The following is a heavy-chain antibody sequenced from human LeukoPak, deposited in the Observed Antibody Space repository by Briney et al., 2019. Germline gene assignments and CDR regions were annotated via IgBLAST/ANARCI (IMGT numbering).Heavy chain of an antibody. CDR1: GFTFSSYG. V-gene: IGHV3-30*02. J-gene: IGHJ1*01. Sequence: GGSLRLSCAASGFTFSSYGMHWVRQAPGKGLEWVAFIRYDGSNKYYADSVKGRFTISRDNSKNTLYLQMNSLRAEDTAVYYCAKDRYDFWSGYRAEYFQHWGQGTLVTVSS. CDR2: IRYDGSNK. CDR3: AKDRYDFWSGYRAEYFQH. D-gene: IGHD3-3*01.